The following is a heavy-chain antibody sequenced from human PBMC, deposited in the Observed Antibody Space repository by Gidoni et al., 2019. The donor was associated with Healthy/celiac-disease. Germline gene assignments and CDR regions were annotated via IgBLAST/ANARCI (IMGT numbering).Heavy chain of an antibody. D-gene: IGHD2-21*01. CDR3: ARDIPSYGMDV. J-gene: IGHJ6*02. CDR1: GASVSSNSAA. CDR2: TFYRSKWYN. Sequence: QVQLQQSGPGLVKPSQTLSLTCAIPGASVSSNSAAWHWIRQSPARGLEWLGRTFYRSKWYNDYAVSVKSRITINPDTSKNQFSLQLNSVTPEDRAVYYCARDIPSYGMDVWGQGTTVTVSS. V-gene: IGHV6-1*01.